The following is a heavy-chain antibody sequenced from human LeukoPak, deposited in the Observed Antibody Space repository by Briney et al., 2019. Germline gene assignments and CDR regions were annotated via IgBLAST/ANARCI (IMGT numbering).Heavy chain of an antibody. Sequence: GGSLRLSCAASGFTFSSYAMTWVRQAPGKGLEWVSAISGSGGNTYYADSVKGRLTISRDNSKNTLYLHMNSLRAEDTAVYYCAKGSYYYDSSGAEGGQGTLVTVSS. J-gene: IGHJ4*02. CDR2: ISGSGGNT. CDR1: GFTFSSYA. V-gene: IGHV3-23*01. CDR3: AKGSYYYDSSGAE. D-gene: IGHD3-22*01.